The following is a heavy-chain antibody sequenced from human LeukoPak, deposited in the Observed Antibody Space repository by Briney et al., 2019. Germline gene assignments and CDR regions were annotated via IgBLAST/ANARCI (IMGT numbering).Heavy chain of an antibody. Sequence: SETLSLTCTVSGYSISSGYYWGWIRQPPGKGLEGIGSIYHSGSTYYNPSLKSRVTISVDTSKNQFSLKLSSVTAADTAVYYCARDRYSGTPDAFDIWGQGTMVTVSS. CDR2: IYHSGST. D-gene: IGHD1-26*01. CDR3: ARDRYSGTPDAFDI. V-gene: IGHV4-38-2*02. CDR1: GYSISSGYY. J-gene: IGHJ3*02.